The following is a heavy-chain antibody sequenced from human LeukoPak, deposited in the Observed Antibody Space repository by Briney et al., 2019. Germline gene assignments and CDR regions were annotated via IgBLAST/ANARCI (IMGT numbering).Heavy chain of an antibody. CDR3: VRRVIRGGYDS. Sequence: ASETLSLTCTVSGDSISSSSYFWGWIRQPPGKGLEWIGSIYYSGSTNYNPSLKSRVTISVDTSKNQFSLKLNSVPAADTPVYCVRRVIRGGYDSWGQGTLVSVSS. CDR2: IYYSGST. J-gene: IGHJ4*02. CDR1: GDSISSSSYF. D-gene: IGHD3-10*01. V-gene: IGHV4-39*01.